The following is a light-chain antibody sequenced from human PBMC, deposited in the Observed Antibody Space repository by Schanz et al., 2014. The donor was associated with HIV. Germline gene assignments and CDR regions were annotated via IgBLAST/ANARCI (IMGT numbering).Light chain of an antibody. CDR3: LQTYSVPFS. CDR2: AAS. V-gene: IGKV1-39*01. Sequence: DIQMTQSPSSLSASVGDRVTLTCRASQSISSYLNWYQQKPGKAPKLLIYAASSLQSGVPSRFSGSGSGTDFTLTINSLRPEDFGAYYCLQTYSVPFSFGPGTKVDVK. CDR1: QSISSY. J-gene: IGKJ3*01.